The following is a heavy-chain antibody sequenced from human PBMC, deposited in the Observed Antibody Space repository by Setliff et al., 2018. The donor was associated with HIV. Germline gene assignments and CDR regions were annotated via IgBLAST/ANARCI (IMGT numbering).Heavy chain of an antibody. V-gene: IGHV4-34*01. CDR1: GGSFSAYY. CDR2: INHSGTT. J-gene: IGHJ1*01. Sequence: LSLTCAVFGGSFSAYYWNWIRQTPGKGLEWIGAINHSGTTNYNPSLNSRVTISVDTSNKRFSLTLRSATAADTALYYCARRERYCSGTTCYRYFQHWGQGTLVTVSS. CDR3: ARRERYCSGTTCYRYFQH. D-gene: IGHD2-2*01.